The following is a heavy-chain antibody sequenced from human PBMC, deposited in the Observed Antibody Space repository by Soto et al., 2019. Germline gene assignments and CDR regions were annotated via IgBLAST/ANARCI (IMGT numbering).Heavy chain of an antibody. Sequence: SLRLSCAASGFTFSSYGMHWVRQAPGKGLEWVAVIWYDGSNKYYADSVKGRFTISRDNSKNTLYLQMNSLRAEDTAVYYCAREGVNDYKVFGVYYGMDVWGQGTTVTVSS. J-gene: IGHJ6*02. V-gene: IGHV3-33*01. CDR2: IWYDGSNK. CDR3: AREGVNDYKVFGVYYGMDV. D-gene: IGHD4-4*01. CDR1: GFTFSSYG.